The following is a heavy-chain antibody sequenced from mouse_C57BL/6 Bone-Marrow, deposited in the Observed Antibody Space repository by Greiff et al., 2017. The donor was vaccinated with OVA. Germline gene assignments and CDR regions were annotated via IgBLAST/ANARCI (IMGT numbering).Heavy chain of an antibody. J-gene: IGHJ4*01. CDR3: AREGTTVVAGDYAMDY. CDR1: GYTFTSYG. CDR2: IYPRDGST. V-gene: IGHV1-81*01. D-gene: IGHD1-1*01. Sequence: VKLQQSGAELARPGASVKLSCKASGYTFTSYGISWVKQRTGQGLEWIGEIYPRDGSTKYNEKFKGKATLTVDTSSSTAYMELHSLTSEDSAVYFCAREGTTVVAGDYAMDYWGQGTSVTVSS.